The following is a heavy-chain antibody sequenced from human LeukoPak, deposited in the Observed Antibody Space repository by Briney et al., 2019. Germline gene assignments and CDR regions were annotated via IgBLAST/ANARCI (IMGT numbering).Heavy chain of an antibody. CDR3: AREGGPAAGSFDY. Sequence: SEILSLTCTVSGGSISSGGYYWSWIRQPPGKGLEWIGYIYHSGSTYYNPSLKSRVTISVDRSKNQFSLKLSSVTAADTAVYYCAREGGPAAGSFDYWGQGTLVTVSS. V-gene: IGHV4-30-2*01. J-gene: IGHJ4*02. D-gene: IGHD2-2*01. CDR2: IYHSGST. CDR1: GGSISSGGYY.